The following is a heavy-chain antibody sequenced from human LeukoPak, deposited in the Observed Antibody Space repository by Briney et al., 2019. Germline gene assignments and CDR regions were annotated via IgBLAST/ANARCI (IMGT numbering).Heavy chain of an antibody. J-gene: IGHJ6*03. V-gene: IGHV4-4*09. CDR2: IYTSGST. Sequence: SETLSLTCTVSGGSISSYYWSWIRQPPGKGLEWIGYIYTSGSTNYNPSLKSRVTTSVDTSKNQFSLKLSSVTAADTAVYYCARQPPGGYDILTGYYHEDYYMDVWGKGTTVTVSS. D-gene: IGHD3-9*01. CDR3: ARQPPGGYDILTGYYHEDYYMDV. CDR1: GGSISSYY.